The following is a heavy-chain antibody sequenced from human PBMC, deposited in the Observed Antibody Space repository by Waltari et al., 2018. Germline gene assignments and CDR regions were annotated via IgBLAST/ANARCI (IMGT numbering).Heavy chain of an antibody. Sequence: QVQLVQSGAEVKKPGASVKVSCKASGYTFTSYDINWVRQATGQGLEWMGWTNPNRGKTGYAQKFQGRVTMTRNTSISTAYMELSSLRSEDTAVYYCARDPGAQGPYDYGDYWGQGTLVTVSS. V-gene: IGHV1-8*01. CDR3: ARDPGAQGPYDYGDY. CDR2: TNPNRGKT. J-gene: IGHJ4*02. CDR1: GYTFTSYD. D-gene: IGHD7-27*01.